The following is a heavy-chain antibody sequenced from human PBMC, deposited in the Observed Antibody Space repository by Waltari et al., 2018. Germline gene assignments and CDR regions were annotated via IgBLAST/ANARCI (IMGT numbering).Heavy chain of an antibody. CDR3: ARRVAAAEN. V-gene: IGHV4-4*02. CDR1: GGSISSSNW. J-gene: IGHJ4*02. CDR2: IYHSGST. D-gene: IGHD6-13*01. Sequence: QVQLQESGPGLVKPSGTLSLTCAVSGGSISSSNWWSWVRQPPGKGLEWIGEIYHSGSTNYIPALKSRVTISVYKSTTQFSLQLSSVTAADTAVYYCARRVAAAENWCQGTLVTVSS.